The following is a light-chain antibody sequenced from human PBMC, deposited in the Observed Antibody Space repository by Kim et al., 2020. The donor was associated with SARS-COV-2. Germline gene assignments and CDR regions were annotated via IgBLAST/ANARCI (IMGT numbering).Light chain of an antibody. J-gene: IGLJ2*01. Sequence: SYELTQPPSVSVAPGQTATVACGGDNIENKDVHWYQQKPGRAPVLVIFSDYNRPSGIPERFSGSNTGNTATLTISRVEAGDEADYYCQVWDRSSDHRIFGGGTQLTVL. CDR1: NIENKD. V-gene: IGLV3-21*04. CDR3: QVWDRSSDHRI. CDR2: SDY.